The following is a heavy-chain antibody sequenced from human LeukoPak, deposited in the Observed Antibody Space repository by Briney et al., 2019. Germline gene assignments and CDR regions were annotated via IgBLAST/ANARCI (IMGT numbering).Heavy chain of an antibody. CDR2: MNPNSGNT. CDR3: ARVTSGWYNWFDP. D-gene: IGHD6-19*01. J-gene: IGHJ5*02. Sequence: ASVKVSCQASGYTFPHYDINTVGPATGQGLEWMGWMNPNSGNTGYAHKFQGRVTMTRNTSISTAYMELSSLRSEDTAVYYCARVTSGWYNWFDPWGQGTLVTVSS. CDR1: GYTFPHYD. V-gene: IGHV1-8*01.